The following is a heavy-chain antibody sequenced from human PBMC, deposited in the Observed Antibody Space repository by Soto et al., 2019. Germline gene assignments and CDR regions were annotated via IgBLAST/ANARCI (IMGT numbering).Heavy chain of an antibody. Sequence: SETLSLTCAVYGGSFSGYYWSWIRQPPGKGLEWIGEINHSGSTNYNPSLKSRVTISVDTSKNQFSLKLSSVTAADTAVYYCARRVATLNRLGSLTRDIWGQGTMVTVSS. CDR2: INHSGST. CDR3: ARRVATLNRLGSLTRDI. V-gene: IGHV4-34*01. J-gene: IGHJ3*02. D-gene: IGHD5-12*01. CDR1: GGSFSGYY.